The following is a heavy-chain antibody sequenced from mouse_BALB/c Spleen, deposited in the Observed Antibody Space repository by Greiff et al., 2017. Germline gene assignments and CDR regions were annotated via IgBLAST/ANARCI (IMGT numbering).Heavy chain of an antibody. J-gene: IGHJ4*01. CDR3: ARYDYGVYYAMDY. Sequence: QVQLQQSGAELMKPGASVKISCKATGYTFSSYWIEWVKQRPGHGLEWIGEILPGSGSTNYNEKFKGKATFTADTSSNTAYMQLSSLTSEDSAVYYCARYDYGVYYAMDYWGQGTSVTVSS. CDR2: ILPGSGST. V-gene: IGHV1-9*01. CDR1: GYTFSSYW. D-gene: IGHD2-4*01.